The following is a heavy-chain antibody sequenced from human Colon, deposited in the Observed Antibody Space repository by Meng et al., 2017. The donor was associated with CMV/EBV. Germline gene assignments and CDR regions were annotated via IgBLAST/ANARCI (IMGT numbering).Heavy chain of an antibody. CDR3: ARGNYDFWSGYYTDDYYYGMDV. CDR2: INHSGST. D-gene: IGHD3-3*01. CDR1: GGSFSGYY. Sequence: SETLSLTCAVYGGSFSGYYWSWIRQPPGKGLEWIGEINHSGSTNNNPSLKSRVTISVDTSKNQFSLKVSSVTAADTAVYYCARGNYDFWSGYYTDDYYYGMDVWGQGTTVTVSS. J-gene: IGHJ6*02. V-gene: IGHV4-34*01.